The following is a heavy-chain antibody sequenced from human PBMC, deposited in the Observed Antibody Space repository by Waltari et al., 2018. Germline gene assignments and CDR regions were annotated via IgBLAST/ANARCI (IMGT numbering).Heavy chain of an antibody. V-gene: IGHV7-4-1*02. J-gene: IGHJ3*02. CDR3: AREGSIEMVDAFDI. D-gene: IGHD2-8*01. Sequence: QVQLVQSGSELKKPGASVKVSCKASGYTFTSYAMNWVRQAPGQGLEWMGWINTNPWNPTYAQGFTGRFVFSLDTSVSTAYLQISSLKAEDTAVYYCAREGSIEMVDAFDIWGQGTMVTVSS. CDR1: GYTFTSYA. CDR2: INTNPWNP.